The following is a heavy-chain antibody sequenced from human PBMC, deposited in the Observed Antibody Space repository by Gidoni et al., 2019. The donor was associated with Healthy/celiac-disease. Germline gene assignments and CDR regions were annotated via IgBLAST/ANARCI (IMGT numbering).Heavy chain of an antibody. V-gene: IGHV2-26*01. D-gene: IGHD3-10*01. CDR2: IFSNDEK. CDR1: GFSLSNARMG. CDR3: ARIRNYYGPWWFDP. Sequence: QVTLKESGPVLVKPTETLTLTCTVSGFSLSNARMGVSWIRQPPGKALEWLAHIFSNDEKSYSTSLKSRLTISKDTSKSQVVLTMTNMDPVDTATYYCARIRNYYGPWWFDPWGQGTLVTVSS. J-gene: IGHJ5*02.